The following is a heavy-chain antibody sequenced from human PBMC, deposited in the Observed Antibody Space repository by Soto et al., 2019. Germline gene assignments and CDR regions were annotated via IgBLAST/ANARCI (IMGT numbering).Heavy chain of an antibody. CDR1: GYTFTGYY. CDR2: INPNSGGT. Sequence: QVQLVQSGAEVKKPGASVKASCKASGYTFTGYYMHWVRQAPGQGLEWMGWINPNSGGTNYAQKFQGRVTMTRDTSISTAYMELSRLRSDDTAVYYCARWTGVVGAYYYYYGMDVWGQGTTVTVSS. J-gene: IGHJ6*02. D-gene: IGHD3-10*01. CDR3: ARWTGVVGAYYYYYGMDV. V-gene: IGHV1-2*02.